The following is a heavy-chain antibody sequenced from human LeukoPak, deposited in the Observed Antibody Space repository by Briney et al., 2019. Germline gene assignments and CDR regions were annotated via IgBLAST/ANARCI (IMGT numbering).Heavy chain of an antibody. Sequence: SETLSLTCAVSDDSFSSHYWAWARQPPGKGLEWIGYISYIGSTNYNPSLKSRVTISIDTSKNQFSLKLSSVTAADTAVYYCARDLVTVTKGFDIWGQGTMVSVSS. V-gene: IGHV4-59*11. CDR2: ISYIGST. CDR3: ARDLVTVTKGFDI. D-gene: IGHD4-17*01. CDR1: DDSFSSHY. J-gene: IGHJ3*02.